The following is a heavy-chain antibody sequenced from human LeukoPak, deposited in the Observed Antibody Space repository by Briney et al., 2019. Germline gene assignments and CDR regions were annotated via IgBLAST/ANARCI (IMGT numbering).Heavy chain of an antibody. CDR2: IYTSGST. CDR1: GGSISSYY. CDR3: VREDYYDSSGYFGWFDP. Sequence: SETLSLTCTVSGGSISSYYWSWIRQPAGKGLEWIGRIYTSGSTNYNTSLKSRVTMSVDTSKNQFSLKLCSVTAADTAVYYCVREDYYDSSGYFGWFDPWGQGTLVTVSS. V-gene: IGHV4-4*07. D-gene: IGHD3-22*01. J-gene: IGHJ5*02.